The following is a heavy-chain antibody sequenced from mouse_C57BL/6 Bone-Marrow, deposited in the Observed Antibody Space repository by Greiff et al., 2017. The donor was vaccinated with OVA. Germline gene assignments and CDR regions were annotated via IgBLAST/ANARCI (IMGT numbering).Heavy chain of an antibody. CDR1: GYTFTSYW. Sequence: QVQLQQPGAELVKPGASVKLSCKASGYTFTSYWMHWVKQRPGQGLEWIGMIHPNSGSTNNNAKFKSKATLTVDKSASTAYMQLSSLTSEDSAVYYCATHEGCAYWGQGTLVTVSA. CDR3: ATHEGCAY. V-gene: IGHV1-64*01. CDR2: IHPNSGST. J-gene: IGHJ3*01.